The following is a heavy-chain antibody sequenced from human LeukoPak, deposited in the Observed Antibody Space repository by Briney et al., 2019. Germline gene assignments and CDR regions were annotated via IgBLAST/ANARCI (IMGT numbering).Heavy chain of an antibody. CDR2: ISSSSTYT. V-gene: IGHV3-11*06. J-gene: IGHJ3*02. D-gene: IGHD6-19*01. Sequence: GGPLRLSCAASGFTFSDYYMSWMRQAPGKGLEWVSYISSSSTYTNYADSVKGRFTISRDNAKNSLYLQMNSLRAEDTAVYYCAREGLAVTGTRGAFDIWGQGTMVTVSS. CDR1: GFTFSDYY. CDR3: AREGLAVTGTRGAFDI.